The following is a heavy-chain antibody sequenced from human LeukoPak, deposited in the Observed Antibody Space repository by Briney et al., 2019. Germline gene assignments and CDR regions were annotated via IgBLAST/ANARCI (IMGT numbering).Heavy chain of an antibody. CDR3: ARDLGGGSYGWGKFDL. V-gene: IGHV1-46*01. D-gene: IGHD3-10*01. Sequence: ASAMVSCKASGYSFTSYYMHWVRQAPGQGLERMGIINPSGGSTSYAQKFQGRVTMTRDTSTSTVYMELSSLRSEDTAVYYCARDLGGGSYGWGKFDLWGRGTLVAVSS. CDR1: GYSFTSYY. CDR2: INPSGGST. J-gene: IGHJ2*01.